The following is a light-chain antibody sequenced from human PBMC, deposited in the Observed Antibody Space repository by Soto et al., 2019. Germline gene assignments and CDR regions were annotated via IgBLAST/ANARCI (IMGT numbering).Light chain of an antibody. V-gene: IGKV1-39*01. CDR1: QSISDF. Sequence: DIQMTQSPPSLSASVGDRVTISCRASQSISDFVTWYQQRPGRAPQVLIYDASTLDGGVPSRFSGSGSRTDFTLTISSLQAEDFAIYYCQQSYRLPITCGQGTRLDIK. CDR3: QQSYRLPIT. J-gene: IGKJ5*01. CDR2: DAS.